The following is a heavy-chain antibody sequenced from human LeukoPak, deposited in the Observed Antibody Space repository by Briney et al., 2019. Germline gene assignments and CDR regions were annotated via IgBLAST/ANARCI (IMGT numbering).Heavy chain of an antibody. CDR1: GGSISSSSYY. CDR2: IYYSGST. V-gene: IGHV4-39*01. Sequence: PSETLSLTCTVSGGSISSSSYYWGWIRQPPGKGLEWIGSIYYSGSTYYNPSLKSRVTISVDTSKNQFSLKLSSVTAADTAVYYCARSSGGSVFDYWGQGNLVTVSS. CDR3: ARSSGGSVFDY. J-gene: IGHJ4*02. D-gene: IGHD1-26*01.